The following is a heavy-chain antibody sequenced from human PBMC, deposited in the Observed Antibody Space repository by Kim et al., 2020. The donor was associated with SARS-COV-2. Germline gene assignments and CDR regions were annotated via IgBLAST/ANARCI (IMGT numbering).Heavy chain of an antibody. Sequence: SETLSLTCTVSGGSISSSSYYWGWIRQPPGKGLEWIGSIYYSGSTYYNPSLKSRVTISVDTSKNQFSLKLSSVTAADTAVYYCARREEGDIAAAGTFDYWGQGTLVTVSS. CDR1: GGSISSSSYY. CDR2: IYYSGST. D-gene: IGHD6-13*01. J-gene: IGHJ4*02. V-gene: IGHV4-39*01. CDR3: ARREEGDIAAAGTFDY.